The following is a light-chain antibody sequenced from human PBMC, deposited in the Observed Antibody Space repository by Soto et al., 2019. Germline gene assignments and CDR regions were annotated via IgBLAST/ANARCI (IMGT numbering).Light chain of an antibody. J-gene: IGKJ1*01. CDR1: QSVSSSY. CDR3: QRYGDTPRT. Sequence: EIVLTQSPGTLSLSPGERATLSCRASQSVSSSYLAWYQQKPGQAPRLLIYGASSRATGIPDRFSGSGSGTDFTLTISRLEPQDFAVYYCQRYGDTPRTFCQGTKVEIK. CDR2: GAS. V-gene: IGKV3-20*01.